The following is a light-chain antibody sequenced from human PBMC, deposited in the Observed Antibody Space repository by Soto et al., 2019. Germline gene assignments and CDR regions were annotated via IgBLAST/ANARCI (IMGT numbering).Light chain of an antibody. CDR2: EVS. Sequence: QSALTQPPSAYGSPGQSVTISCTGTSSDVGAYNYVSWYQQHPGKAPKLMIYEVSRRPSGVPDRFSGSKSGNTASLTVSGLQAEDEADYYCSSYAGSNNLIFGGGTKLTVL. CDR3: SSYAGSNNLI. J-gene: IGLJ2*01. CDR1: SSDVGAYNY. V-gene: IGLV2-8*01.